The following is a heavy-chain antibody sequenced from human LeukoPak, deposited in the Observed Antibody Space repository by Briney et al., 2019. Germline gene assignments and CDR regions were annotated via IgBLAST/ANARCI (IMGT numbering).Heavy chain of an antibody. CDR2: TYYRSKWYN. Sequence: SQTLSLTCAISGDSVSSNSAAWSWIRQSPSRGLEWLGRTYYRSKWYNDYAVSVKSRITINPDTSKNQFSLQLISVTPEDTAVYYCARDLAMRPPTSDIWGQGTIVTVSS. J-gene: IGHJ3*02. V-gene: IGHV6-1*01. CDR1: GDSVSSNSAA. CDR3: ARDLAMRPPTSDI.